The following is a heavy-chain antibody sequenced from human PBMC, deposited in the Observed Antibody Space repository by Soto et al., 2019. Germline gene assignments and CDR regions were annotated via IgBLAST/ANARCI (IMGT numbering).Heavy chain of an antibody. CDR3: ARVRDPHLDHYGLDV. J-gene: IGHJ6*02. CDR1: GFTFNVYG. CDR2: LIPIYDEP. Sequence: QVQLVQSGAEVKNPGSSVRVSCKTSGFTFNVYGIHWVRQAPGQGLEWMGGLIPIYDEPNYAQKFQGRVTMTADISTATVYLELNSLRSEDTAVYFCARVRDPHLDHYGLDVWGQGTTVTVSS. V-gene: IGHV1-69*06.